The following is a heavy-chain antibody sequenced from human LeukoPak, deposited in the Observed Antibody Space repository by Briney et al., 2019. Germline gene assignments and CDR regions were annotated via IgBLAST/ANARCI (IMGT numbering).Heavy chain of an antibody. CDR2: ISWNSVSI. CDR3: AKDLGTNYYYYGMDV. V-gene: IGHV3-9*01. J-gene: IGHJ6*02. CDR1: GFTFDDYA. Sequence: PGGSLRLSCAASGFTFDDYAMHWVRQAPGKGLEWVSTISWNSVSIDYADSVKGRFTISRDNAKNSLYLQMNSLKPEDTALYYCAKDLGTNYYYYGMDVWGQETTVTVSS. D-gene: IGHD1-14*01.